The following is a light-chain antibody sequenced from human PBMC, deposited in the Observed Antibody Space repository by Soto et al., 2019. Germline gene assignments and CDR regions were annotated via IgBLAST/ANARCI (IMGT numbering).Light chain of an antibody. Sequence: EIVMTHSPATLSMSPGERATLSCRASQSVSSTLAWYQHKPGQAPRLLISGASTRATGIPARFSGSGSGTDFTLTIRSLQSEDFAVYYCQQYNSWPLTFGGGTKVDIK. V-gene: IGKV3-15*01. J-gene: IGKJ4*01. CDR2: GAS. CDR1: QSVSST. CDR3: QQYNSWPLT.